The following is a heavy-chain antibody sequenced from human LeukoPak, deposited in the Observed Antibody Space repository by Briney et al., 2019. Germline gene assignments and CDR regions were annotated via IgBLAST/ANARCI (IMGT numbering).Heavy chain of an antibody. J-gene: IGHJ4*02. CDR1: GFTFSSYW. V-gene: IGHV3-7*04. Sequence: GGSLRLSCAASGFTFSSYWMSWVRQAPGKGLEWVANIKQDGSEKYYVDSVKGRFTISRDNSKNTLYLQMGSLRAEDMAVYYCARAFSGSYWFLIGYWGQGTLVTVSS. CDR3: ARAFSGSYWFLIGY. CDR2: IKQDGSEK. D-gene: IGHD1-26*01.